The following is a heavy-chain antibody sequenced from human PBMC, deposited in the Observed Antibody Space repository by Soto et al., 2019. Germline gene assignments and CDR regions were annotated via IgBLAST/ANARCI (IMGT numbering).Heavy chain of an antibody. Sequence: EVQLVESGGGLVQPGGSLRLSCAASGFTFSSYSMNWVRQAPGKGLEWVSYISSSSSTIYYADSVKGRFTISRDNAKNSLYLQMNSLRAEDTAVYYCSRDRNGARFDAFDIWGQGTMVTVSS. J-gene: IGHJ3*02. CDR2: ISSSSSTI. CDR3: SRDRNGARFDAFDI. D-gene: IGHD3-10*01. CDR1: GFTFSSYS. V-gene: IGHV3-48*01.